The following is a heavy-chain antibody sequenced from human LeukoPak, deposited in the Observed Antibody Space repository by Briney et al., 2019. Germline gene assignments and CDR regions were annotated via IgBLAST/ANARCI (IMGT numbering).Heavy chain of an antibody. D-gene: IGHD3-10*01. Sequence: ASVKVSCKPSGYTFNNFGIHWVRQTPGQGLEWMGWISAYNGLTNYAENLQGRVTMTTDTSTGTAYMELSSLRSEDTAVYYCATAPQWFGEVDAFDIWGQGTMVTVSS. CDR3: ATAPQWFGEVDAFDI. V-gene: IGHV1-18*01. CDR2: ISAYNGLT. J-gene: IGHJ3*02. CDR1: GYTFNNFG.